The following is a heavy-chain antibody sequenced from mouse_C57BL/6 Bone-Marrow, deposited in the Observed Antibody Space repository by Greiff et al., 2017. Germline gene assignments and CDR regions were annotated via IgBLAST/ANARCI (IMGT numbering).Heavy chain of an antibody. CDR3: AAMGYYGSSYYFDY. CDR1: GFNIKDYY. D-gene: IGHD1-1*01. Sequence: VQLQQSGAELVKPGASVKLSCTASGFNIKDYYMHWVKQRTEQGLEWIGRIDPEDGETKSAPKFQGKATITADPSSNTAYLQLSSLTSEDTAVYYCAAMGYYGSSYYFDYWGQGTTLTVSS. CDR2: IDPEDGET. J-gene: IGHJ2*01. V-gene: IGHV14-2*01.